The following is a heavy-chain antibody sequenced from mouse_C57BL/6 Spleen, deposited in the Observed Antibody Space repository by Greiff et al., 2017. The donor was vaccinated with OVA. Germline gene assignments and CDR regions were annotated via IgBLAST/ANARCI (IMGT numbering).Heavy chain of an antibody. Sequence: VQLQQSGPELVKPGASVKISCTASGYSFTGYYMHWVKQSPEKSLEWIGKINPSTGGTTYNQKFKAKATLTVATSSNTAYLQLMSLTSEDSAVYYGARADYDGYYAMDYWGQGTSVTVSS. J-gene: IGHJ4*01. CDR3: ARADYDGYYAMDY. CDR1: GYSFTGYY. D-gene: IGHD2-3*01. CDR2: INPSTGGT. V-gene: IGHV1-42*01.